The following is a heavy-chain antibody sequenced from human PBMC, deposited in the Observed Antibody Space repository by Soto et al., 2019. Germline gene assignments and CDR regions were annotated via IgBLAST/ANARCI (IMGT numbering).Heavy chain of an antibody. D-gene: IGHD4-17*01. CDR1: GYTFTIYR. CDR2: IYPSDSDT. V-gene: IGHV5-51*01. CDR3: ARPANTVADHFDL. J-gene: IGHJ4*02. Sequence: GESLKISCQVSGYTFTIYRIGWVRQMPGKGLEWMGIIYPSDSDTRYSPSFQGQVTISADQSINTAYLQWDSLKASDTAIYYCARPANTVADHFDLWGQGTPVTVSS.